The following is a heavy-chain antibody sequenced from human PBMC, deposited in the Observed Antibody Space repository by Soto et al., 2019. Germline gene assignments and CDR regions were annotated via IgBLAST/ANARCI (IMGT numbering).Heavy chain of an antibody. CDR2: ISYDGSNK. Sequence: QVQLVESGGGVVQPGRSLRLSCAASGFTFSSYGMHWVRQAPGKGLEWVAVISYDGSNKYYADSVKGRFTISRDNSKNTLYLQMNSLRAEDTAVYYCAKDRDILTGYWREGGQGTLVTVSS. V-gene: IGHV3-30*18. J-gene: IGHJ4*02. CDR3: AKDRDILTGYWRE. CDR1: GFTFSSYG. D-gene: IGHD3-9*01.